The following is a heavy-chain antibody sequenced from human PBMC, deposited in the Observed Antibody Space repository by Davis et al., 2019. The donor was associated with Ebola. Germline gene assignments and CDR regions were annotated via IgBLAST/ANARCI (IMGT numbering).Heavy chain of an antibody. CDR3: ARAGGSGPPGYYYYLDV. Sequence: GESLKISCAASGFTFRSYSMNWVRQAPGKGLEWVSSISSSSSYIYYADSVKGRFTISRDNAKKSLHLQMNSLRGEDTAVYYCARAGGSGPPGYYYYLDVWGKGTTVTVSS. V-gene: IGHV3-21*01. J-gene: IGHJ6*03. D-gene: IGHD3-3*01. CDR2: ISSSSSYI. CDR1: GFTFRSYS.